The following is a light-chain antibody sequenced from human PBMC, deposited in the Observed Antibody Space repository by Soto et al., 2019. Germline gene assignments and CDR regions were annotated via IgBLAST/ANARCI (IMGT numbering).Light chain of an antibody. V-gene: IGKV3D-15*01. CDR3: QQYYNWGLS. J-gene: IGKJ4*01. CDR2: GSS. Sequence: IVMTQSPATLSVSPGEGVTLSCRASANVGTNLAWYQQKPGQAPRLLIYGSSTRATGIPATFSGTGSGTEFTLTISSLQSEESAIYYCQQYYNWGLSFGGGTKVEIK. CDR1: ANVGTN.